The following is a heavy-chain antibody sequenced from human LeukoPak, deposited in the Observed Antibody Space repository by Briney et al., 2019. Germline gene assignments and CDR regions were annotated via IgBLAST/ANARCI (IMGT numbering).Heavy chain of an antibody. CDR3: ASLDAVAGPAPNWFDP. CDR1: GFTFSSYE. J-gene: IGHJ5*02. D-gene: IGHD6-19*01. V-gene: IGHV3-48*03. Sequence: GGSLRLSCAASGFTFSSYEMNWVRQAPGKGLEWVSYISSSGSTIYYADSVKGRFTISRDNAKNSLYLQMNSLRAEDTAVYYCASLDAVAGPAPNWFDPWGQGTLVTVSS. CDR2: ISSSGSTI.